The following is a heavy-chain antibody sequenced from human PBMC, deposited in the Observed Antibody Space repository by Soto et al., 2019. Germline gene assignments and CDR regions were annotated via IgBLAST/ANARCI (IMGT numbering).Heavy chain of an antibody. D-gene: IGHD5-12*01. Sequence: QVQLVQSGAEVKKPGSSVKVSCKASGGTFSSYTISWVRQAPGQGLEWMGRIIPILGIANYAQKFQGRVTITADKSTSTADMELSSVRSEDTAVYYCASSVRAIVATTSIDYWGQGTLVTVSS. J-gene: IGHJ4*02. CDR1: GGTFSSYT. CDR3: ASSVRAIVATTSIDY. V-gene: IGHV1-69*02. CDR2: IIPILGIA.